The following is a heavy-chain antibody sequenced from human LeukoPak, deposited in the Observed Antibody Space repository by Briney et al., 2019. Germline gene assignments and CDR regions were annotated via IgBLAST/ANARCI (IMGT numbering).Heavy chain of an antibody. D-gene: IGHD3-3*01. J-gene: IGHJ2*01. CDR2: IYPGDSDT. CDR3: ARRLGGWSDFWSGYWYFDL. Sequence: GESLKISCKGSGYSFTSYWIGWVRQMPGKGLEWMGIIYPGDSDTRYSPSFQGQVAISADKSISTAYLQWSSLKASETGMYYCARRLGGWSDFWSGYWYFDLWGRGTLVTVSS. CDR1: GYSFTSYW. V-gene: IGHV5-51*01.